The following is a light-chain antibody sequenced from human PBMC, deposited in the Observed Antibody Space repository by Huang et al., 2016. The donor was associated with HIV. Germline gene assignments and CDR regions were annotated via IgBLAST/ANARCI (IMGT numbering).Light chain of an antibody. V-gene: IGKV1-33*01. J-gene: IGKJ4*01. CDR1: QDINNF. Sequence: DIQMTQSPSSLSASVGDRVIITCQACQDINNFLNWYQQKPGKAPKLLILDAANLQTGVPSRFSESGCETHFTFTITRLQRDDIGTYYFQQYDDVPISFGGGTKV. CDR3: QQYDDVPIS. CDR2: DAA.